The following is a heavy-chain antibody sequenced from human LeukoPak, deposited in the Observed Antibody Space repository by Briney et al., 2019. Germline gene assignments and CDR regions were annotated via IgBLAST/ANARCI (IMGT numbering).Heavy chain of an antibody. CDR1: GGTFRSHI. CDR3: TRVNSRGSQYNWFDP. CDR2: ITPIIDSV. V-gene: IGHV1-69*08. Sequence: SVKVSCKTSGGTFRSHIFSWVRQAPGQGLEWMGKITPIIDSVKYSQKSRDRLTITGDSSTGTAYMELSSLTPEDTALYYCTRVNSRGSQYNWFDPWGQGTLVIVSS. D-gene: IGHD1-26*01. J-gene: IGHJ5*02.